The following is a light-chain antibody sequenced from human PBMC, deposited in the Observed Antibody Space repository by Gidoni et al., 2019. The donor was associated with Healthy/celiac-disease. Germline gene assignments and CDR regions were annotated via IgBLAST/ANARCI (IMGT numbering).Light chain of an antibody. CDR1: QDISNY. J-gene: IGKJ4*01. CDR2: DAS. Sequence: DIQMTQSPSSLSASVGDRVTITCQASQDISNYLNWYQQKPGKAPKLLIYDASNLETGVPSRFSGSGSGTDFTFTISSLQPEDIATYYCQQYDNLPGTFXGXTKVEIK. CDR3: QQYDNLPGT. V-gene: IGKV1-33*01.